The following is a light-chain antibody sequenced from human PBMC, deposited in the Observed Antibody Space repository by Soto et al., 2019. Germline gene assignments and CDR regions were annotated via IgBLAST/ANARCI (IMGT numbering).Light chain of an antibody. Sequence: HSALTQPASVSGSPGQSITISCTGTSSDVGSYNLVSWYQQHPGKAPKLMIYEGSKRPSGVSNRFSGSKSGNTASLTISGLQAEDEADYYCCSYAAASTPAVFGTGTKLTVL. CDR2: EGS. CDR3: CSYAAASTPAV. J-gene: IGLJ1*01. CDR1: SSDVGSYNL. V-gene: IGLV2-23*01.